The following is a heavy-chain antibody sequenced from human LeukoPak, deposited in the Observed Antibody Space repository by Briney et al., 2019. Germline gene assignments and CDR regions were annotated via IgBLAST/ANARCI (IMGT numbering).Heavy chain of an antibody. J-gene: IGHJ4*02. Sequence: SQTLSLTCAISGDSVSSNSAAWNWIRQSPSRGLEWLGMTYYRSKWYNDYAVSVESRITINLDTSKNQFSLQVTSVTAADTAVYYCARRVRSADHRCDFWGQGTLVTVSS. D-gene: IGHD1-14*01. V-gene: IGHV6-1*01. CDR1: GDSVSSNSAA. CDR3: ARRVRSADHRCDF. CDR2: TYYRSKWYN.